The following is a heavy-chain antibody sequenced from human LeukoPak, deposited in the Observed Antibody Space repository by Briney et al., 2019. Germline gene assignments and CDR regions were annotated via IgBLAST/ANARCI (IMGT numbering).Heavy chain of an antibody. Sequence: SETLSLTCTVSGGSLSSGDYYWSWIRQHPGKGLEWIGYIFYSGTTYYNPSLKSRVTISVDTSKNQFSLKLSSVTAADTAVYYCARPIGVGSSGWYWAFDIWGQGTMVTVSS. D-gene: IGHD6-19*01. CDR3: ARPIGVGSSGWYWAFDI. CDR2: IFYSGTT. J-gene: IGHJ3*02. CDR1: GGSLSSGDYY. V-gene: IGHV4-31*03.